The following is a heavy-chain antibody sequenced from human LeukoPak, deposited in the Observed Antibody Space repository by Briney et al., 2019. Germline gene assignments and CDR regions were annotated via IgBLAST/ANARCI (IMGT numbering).Heavy chain of an antibody. CDR2: IYGSGDGT. CDR3: AKGHAPSGSYADY. CDR1: GFTFTNYA. D-gene: IGHD1-26*01. V-gene: IGHV3-23*01. J-gene: IGHJ4*02. Sequence: GGSLRLPCAASGFTFTNYAMTWVRQAPGKGLEWVSTIYGSGDGTYYADSVKGRFTISRDNSKNTLYVQMNSLRAEDTAVYYCAKGHAPSGSYADYWGQGTLVTVSS.